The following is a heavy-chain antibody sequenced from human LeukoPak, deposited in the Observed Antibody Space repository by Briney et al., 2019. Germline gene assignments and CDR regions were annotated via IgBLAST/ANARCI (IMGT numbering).Heavy chain of an antibody. CDR3: ALLAVAGDFDY. CDR2: IGSSGTTI. V-gene: IGHV3-48*03. D-gene: IGHD6-19*01. Sequence: PGGSLRLSCAVSGFPFSIYEMNWGRQAPGKGLEWVSNIGSSGTTIYYADSVKGRSSISRDNAKSSLYLQMNSLRVEDTAVYYCALLAVAGDFDYWGQGALVTVSA. J-gene: IGHJ4*02. CDR1: GFPFSIYE.